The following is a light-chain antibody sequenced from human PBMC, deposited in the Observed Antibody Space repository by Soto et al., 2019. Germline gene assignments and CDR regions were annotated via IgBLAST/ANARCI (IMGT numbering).Light chain of an antibody. CDR3: LQDYSYPWT. CDR1: QGIRND. V-gene: IGKV1-6*01. J-gene: IGKJ1*01. CDR2: AAS. Sequence: AIQLTQSPSSLSASVGDRVTITCRANQGIRNDLGWYQQKPGKAPKLLIYAASSLQSGVPSRFSGSASGTDFTLTISSLQPEDFATYYCLQDYSYPWTFGQGTKVEIK.